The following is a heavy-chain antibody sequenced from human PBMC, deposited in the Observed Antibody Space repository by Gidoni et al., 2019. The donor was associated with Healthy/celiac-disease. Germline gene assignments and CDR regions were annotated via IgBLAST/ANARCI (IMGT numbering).Heavy chain of an antibody. J-gene: IGHJ4*02. Sequence: GRFTISRDNSKNTLYLQMNSLRAEDTAVYYCAKDLDPYLRPGPFDYWGQGTLVTVSS. CDR3: AKDLDPYLRPGPFDY. V-gene: IGHV3-30*02.